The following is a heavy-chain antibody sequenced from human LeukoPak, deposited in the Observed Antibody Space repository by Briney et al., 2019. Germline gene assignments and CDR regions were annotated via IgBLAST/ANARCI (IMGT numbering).Heavy chain of an antibody. J-gene: IGHJ4*02. CDR1: GGSISSYY. CDR3: ARDQLAAALDY. V-gene: IGHV4-59*12. Sequence: SETLSLTCTVSGGSISSYYWSWIRQPPGKGLEWIGYIYYRGSTSYNPSLKSRVTILVDTSKNQFSLKLSSVTAADTAVYYCARDQLAAALDYWGQGTLVTVSS. CDR2: IYYRGST. D-gene: IGHD6-13*01.